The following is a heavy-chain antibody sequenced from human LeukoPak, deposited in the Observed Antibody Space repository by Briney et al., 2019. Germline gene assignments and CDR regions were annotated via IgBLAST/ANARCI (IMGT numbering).Heavy chain of an antibody. J-gene: IGHJ5*02. D-gene: IGHD5-12*01. CDR3: ARDVMDIVATNGNWFDP. V-gene: IGHV1-18*04. Sequence: VASVKVSCKASGYTFTSYYMHWVRQAPGQGLEWMGWISAYNGNTNYAQKLQGRVTMTTDTSTSTAYMELRSLRSDDTAVYYCARDVMDIVATNGNWFDPWGQGTLVTVSS. CDR2: ISAYNGNT. CDR1: GYTFTSYY.